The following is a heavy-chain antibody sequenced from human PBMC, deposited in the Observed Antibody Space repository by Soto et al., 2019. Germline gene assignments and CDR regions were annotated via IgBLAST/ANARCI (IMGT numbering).Heavy chain of an antibody. J-gene: IGHJ6*02. CDR1: GGTFSSYT. Sequence: ASVKVSCKASGGTFSSYTISWVRQAPGQGLEWMGRIIPILGIANYAQKFQGRVTITADKSTSTAYMELSSLRSEDTAVYYCARKRSGWYLESYYYGMDVWGQGTTVTVSS. V-gene: IGHV1-69*02. CDR3: ARKRSGWYLESYYYGMDV. CDR2: IIPILGIA. D-gene: IGHD6-19*01.